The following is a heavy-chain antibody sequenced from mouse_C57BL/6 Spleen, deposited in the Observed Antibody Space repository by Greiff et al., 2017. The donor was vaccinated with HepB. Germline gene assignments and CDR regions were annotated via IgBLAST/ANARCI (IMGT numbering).Heavy chain of an antibody. Sequence: SGAELVRPGTSVKMSCKASGYTFTNYWIGWAKQRPGHGLEWIGDIYPGGGYTNYNEKFKGKATLTADKSSSTAYMQFSSLTSEDSAIYYCARVAYYSNLYFDYWGQGTTLTVSS. CDR1: GYTFTNYW. D-gene: IGHD2-5*01. CDR2: IYPGGGYT. V-gene: IGHV1-63*01. J-gene: IGHJ2*01. CDR3: ARVAYYSNLYFDY.